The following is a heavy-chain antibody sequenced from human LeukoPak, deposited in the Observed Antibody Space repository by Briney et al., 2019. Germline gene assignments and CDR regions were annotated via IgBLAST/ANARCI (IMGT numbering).Heavy chain of an antibody. Sequence: GGSLRLSCAASGFTFSSNWMSWVRQAPGKGLEWVANIKQHGSEKYYVDSVKGRFTISRDDAKNSLYLQMNSLRAEDTAVYYCAREGREAAGFGYWGQGTLVTVSS. J-gene: IGHJ4*02. CDR3: AREGREAAGFGY. CDR2: IKQHGSEK. D-gene: IGHD6-13*01. V-gene: IGHV3-7*01. CDR1: GFTFSSNW.